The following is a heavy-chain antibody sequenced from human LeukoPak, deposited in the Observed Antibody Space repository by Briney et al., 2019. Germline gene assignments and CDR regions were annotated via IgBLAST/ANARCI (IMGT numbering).Heavy chain of an antibody. D-gene: IGHD6-13*01. CDR2: IYTSGST. CDR3: ARDPGSSWYWFDP. J-gene: IGHJ5*02. V-gene: IGHV4-61*02. CDR1: GGSISSGSYY. Sequence: SETPSLTCTVSGGSISSGSYYWSWIRQPAGKGLEWIGRIYTSGSTNYNPSLKSRVTISVDTSKNQFSLKLSSVTAADTAVYYCARDPGSSWYWFDPWGQGTLVTVSS.